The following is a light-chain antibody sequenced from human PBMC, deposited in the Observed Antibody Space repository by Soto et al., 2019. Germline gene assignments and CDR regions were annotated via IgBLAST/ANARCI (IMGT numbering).Light chain of an antibody. CDR1: SSDVGGYNY. CDR2: DVT. V-gene: IGLV2-11*01. Sequence: QSALTQPPSVSGSPGQSVTISCTGTSSDVGGYNYVSWYQPHPGKAPKLILYDVTKRPSGVPDRFSGSKSGNTASLTISGLQAEDEADYHCCSYAGSYFFVFGTGTKLTVL. J-gene: IGLJ1*01. CDR3: CSYAGSYFFV.